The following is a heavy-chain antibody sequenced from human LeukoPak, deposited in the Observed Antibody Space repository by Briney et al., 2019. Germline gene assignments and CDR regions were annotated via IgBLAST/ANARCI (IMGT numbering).Heavy chain of an antibody. D-gene: IGHD1-26*01. CDR1: GYSINSGYS. CDR3: AKINHSGSYPWEVYYFDY. Sequence: PSETLSLTCTVSGYSINSGYSWGWIRQPPGKGLEWIGTIYHSGSTYFNPSLKSRVTISVDTSKNQFSLKLSSVTAADTAVYYCAKINHSGSYPWEVYYFDYWGQGSLVTVSS. J-gene: IGHJ4*02. V-gene: IGHV4-38-2*02. CDR2: IYHSGST.